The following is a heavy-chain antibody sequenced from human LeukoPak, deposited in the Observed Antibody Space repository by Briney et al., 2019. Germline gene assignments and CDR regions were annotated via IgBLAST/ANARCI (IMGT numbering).Heavy chain of an antibody. CDR1: GYTFTSYA. CDR2: INTNTGNP. D-gene: IGHD2-21*02. V-gene: IGHV7-4-1*02. J-gene: IGHJ4*02. CDR3: ARVVGCGGDCYCGISDY. Sequence: ASVKVSCKASGYTFTSYAMNWVRQAPGQGLEWMGWINTNTGNPTYAQGFTGRFVFSLDTSVSTAYLQISSLKAEDTAVYYCARVVGCGGDCYCGISDYWGQGTLVTVSS.